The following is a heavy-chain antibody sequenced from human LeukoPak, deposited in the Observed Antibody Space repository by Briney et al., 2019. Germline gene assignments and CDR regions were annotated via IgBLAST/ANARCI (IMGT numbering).Heavy chain of an antibody. CDR2: ISYDGSNK. J-gene: IGHJ4*02. CDR3: ARGQLTFDY. CDR1: GFTFTYAW. V-gene: IGHV3-30-3*01. Sequence: GGSLRLSCAASGFTFTYAWMNWVRQAPGKGLEWVAVISYDGSNKYYADSVKGRFTISRDNSKNTLYLQMNSLRAEDTAVYYCARGQLTFDYWGQGTLVTVSS. D-gene: IGHD1-1*01.